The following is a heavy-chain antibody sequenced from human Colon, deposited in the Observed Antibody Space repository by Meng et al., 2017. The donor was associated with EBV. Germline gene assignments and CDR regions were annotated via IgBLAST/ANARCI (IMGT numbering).Heavy chain of an antibody. CDR3: ARDGPLL. CDR2: IYYTGST. CDR1: GDSISGSGDY. V-gene: IGHV4-39*07. Sequence: QLQQPESGPGLVRPSETLSLTCSVSGDSISGSGDYWGWVRQPPGKGLEWIGNIYYTGSTYYNPSLKSRVTISVDTSKNQFSLKVTSMTAADTAVYYCARDGPLLWGPGTLVTVSS. J-gene: IGHJ4*02.